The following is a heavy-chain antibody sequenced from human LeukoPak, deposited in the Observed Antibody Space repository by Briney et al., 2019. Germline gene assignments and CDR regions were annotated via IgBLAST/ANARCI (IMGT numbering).Heavy chain of an antibody. J-gene: IGHJ4*02. CDR1: GGSFSGYY. V-gene: IGHV4-59*10. CDR2: IYTSGST. Sequence: SETLSLTCAVYGGSFSGYYWSWIRQPPGKGLEWIGRIYTSGSTNYNPSLKSRVIMSVDTSKNQFSLKLSSVTAADTAVYYCARDPVYSGSSGWGQGTLVTVSS. D-gene: IGHD1-26*01. CDR3: ARDPVYSGSSG.